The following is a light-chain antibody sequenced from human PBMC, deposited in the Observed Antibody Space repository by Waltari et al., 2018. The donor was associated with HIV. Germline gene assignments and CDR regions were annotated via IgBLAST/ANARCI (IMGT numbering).Light chain of an antibody. Sequence: EKVMTQSPATLSVSPGERATLSGSASQRVSSNVAWYQQKPGQAPRLLIYDASTRATGIPGRFSGSGSGTEFTLTISSLQSEDFAVYYCQQYNSWPITFGQGTRLEIK. V-gene: IGKV3-15*01. J-gene: IGKJ5*01. CDR3: QQYNSWPIT. CDR1: QRVSSN. CDR2: DAS.